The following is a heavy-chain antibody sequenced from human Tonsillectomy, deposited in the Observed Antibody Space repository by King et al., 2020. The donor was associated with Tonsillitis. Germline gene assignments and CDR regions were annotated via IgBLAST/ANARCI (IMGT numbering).Heavy chain of an antibody. CDR3: ARDSGYCSGGSCYGFYYYYMDV. Sequence: QLVQSGAEVKKPGSSVKVSCKASGGTFTNYAISWVRQAPGQGLEWMGRIIPILGIANYAQKFQGRVTFTADKSTSTAYMELSSLRSEDTAVYYCARDSGYCSGGSCYGFYYYYMDVWGKGTTVTVSS. V-gene: IGHV1-69*04. D-gene: IGHD2-15*01. CDR2: IIPILGIA. J-gene: IGHJ6*03. CDR1: GGTFTNYA.